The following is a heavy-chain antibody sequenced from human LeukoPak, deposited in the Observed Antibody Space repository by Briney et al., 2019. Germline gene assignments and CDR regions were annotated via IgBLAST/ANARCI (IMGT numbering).Heavy chain of an antibody. V-gene: IGHV4-34*01. J-gene: IGHJ4*02. Sequence: SETLSLTCAVYGGSFSGYYWSWIRQPPGKGLEWIGEINHSGSTNYNPSLKSRVTISVDTSKNQFSLKLSSVTAADTAVYYCARGGIGNVVVPAAIYTGYSSSWYGQPFDYWGQGTLVTVSS. D-gene: IGHD2-2*01. CDR2: INHSGST. CDR1: GGSFSGYY. CDR3: ARGGIGNVVVPAAIYTGYSSSWYGQPFDY.